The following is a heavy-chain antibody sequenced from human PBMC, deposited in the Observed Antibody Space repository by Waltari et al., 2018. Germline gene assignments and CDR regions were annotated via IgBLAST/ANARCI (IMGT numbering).Heavy chain of an antibody. J-gene: IGHJ4*02. Sequence: EVQLLESGGGLVQPGGSLRLACEASGFTLSSYAIRWVRQAPGKGLEWVSAISGSGGSTYYADSVRGRFAVSKDNSKNTVYLQMNSLRVEDTAVYYCAKDLGTIFGVLNYYFDYWGQGTLVTVSS. D-gene: IGHD3-3*01. CDR1: GFTLSSYA. CDR3: AKDLGTIFGVLNYYFDY. CDR2: ISGSGGST. V-gene: IGHV3-23*01.